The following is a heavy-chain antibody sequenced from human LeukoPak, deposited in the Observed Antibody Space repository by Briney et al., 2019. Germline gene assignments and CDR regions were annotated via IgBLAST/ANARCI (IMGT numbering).Heavy chain of an antibody. Sequence: GGSLRLSCAASGFTFSSYGMHWVRQAPGKGQGWVAFIRYDGSNKYYADSVKGRFTISRDNSKNTLYLQMNSLRAEDTFVYYCAKDSEVDTATHVDYWGQGTLVTVSS. D-gene: IGHD5-18*01. V-gene: IGHV3-30*02. CDR2: IRYDGSNK. CDR3: AKDSEVDTATHVDY. CDR1: GFTFSSYG. J-gene: IGHJ4*02.